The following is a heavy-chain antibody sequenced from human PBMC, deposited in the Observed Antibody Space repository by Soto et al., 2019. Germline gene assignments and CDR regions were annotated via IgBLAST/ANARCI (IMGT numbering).Heavy chain of an antibody. V-gene: IGHV4-4*02. Sequence: QVQLQESGPGLVKPSGTLALTCAVSGGSISSSNWWSWVRQPPGKGLEWIGEIHHSGSTNYNPSLKSRVTISVDTSKNQFSLKMSSVTAADTAVYYCARDGIAATGTWGQGTLVTVSS. J-gene: IGHJ4*02. CDR2: IHHSGST. CDR1: GGSISSSNW. D-gene: IGHD6-13*01. CDR3: ARDGIAATGT.